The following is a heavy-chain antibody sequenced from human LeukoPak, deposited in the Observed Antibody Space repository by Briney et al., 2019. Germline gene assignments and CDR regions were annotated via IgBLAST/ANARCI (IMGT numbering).Heavy chain of an antibody. CDR1: GGTFSSYA. D-gene: IGHD3-16*01. Sequence: SVKVSCKASGGTFSSYAISWVRQAPGQGLEWMGGIIPIFGTANYAQKFQGRVTITADESTSTAYMELSSLRSEDTAVYYCARHDGELRAPVWYWGQGTLVTVSS. V-gene: IGHV1-69*13. CDR3: ARHDGELRAPVWY. CDR2: IIPIFGTA. J-gene: IGHJ4*02.